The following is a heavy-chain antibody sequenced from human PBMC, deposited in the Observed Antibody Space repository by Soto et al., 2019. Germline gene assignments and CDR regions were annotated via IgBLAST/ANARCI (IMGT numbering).Heavy chain of an antibody. CDR3: AHKGPEDWPLDY. D-gene: IGHD3-9*01. CDR1: GFSLSTSGVG. CDR2: NYWDDSK. V-gene: IGHV2-5*02. J-gene: IGHJ4*02. Sequence: QITLKESGPTLVRPTQTLTLTCAFSGFSLSTSGVGVGWIRQPPGKALEWLAVNYWDDSKHYSPSLRSRLTITKDTSKNQVVLTMTNMDPMDTGTYYCAHKGPEDWPLDYWGQGILVTVSS.